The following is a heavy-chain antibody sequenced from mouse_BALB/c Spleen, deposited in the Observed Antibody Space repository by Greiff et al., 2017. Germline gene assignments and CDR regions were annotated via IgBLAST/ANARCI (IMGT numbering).Heavy chain of an antibody. J-gene: IGHJ3*01. D-gene: IGHD2-4*01. CDR3: ARLITGAWFAY. CDR2: IYPGSGST. V-gene: IGHV1-77*01. CDR1: GYTFTDYV. Sequence: QVQLKESGPELVKPGASVKMSCKASGYTFTDYVISWVKQRAGQGLEWIGEIYPGSGSTYYNEKFKGKATLTADKSSNTAHMQLSSLTSEDSAVYFCARLITGAWFAYWGQGTLVTVSA.